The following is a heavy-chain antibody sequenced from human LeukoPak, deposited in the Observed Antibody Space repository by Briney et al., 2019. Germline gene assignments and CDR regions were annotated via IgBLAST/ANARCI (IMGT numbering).Heavy chain of an antibody. J-gene: IGHJ3*02. V-gene: IGHV4-59*01. D-gene: IGHD2-2*01. CDR2: IYYSGST. Sequence: PSETLSLTCTVSGGSFSSYYWSWIRQPPGKGLEWIGYIYYSGSTNYNPSLKSRVTISVDTSKNQFSLKLSSVTAADTAVYYCARDRSGYCSSTSCLDAFDIWGQGTMVTVSS. CDR3: ARDRSGYCSSTSCLDAFDI. CDR1: GGSFSSYY.